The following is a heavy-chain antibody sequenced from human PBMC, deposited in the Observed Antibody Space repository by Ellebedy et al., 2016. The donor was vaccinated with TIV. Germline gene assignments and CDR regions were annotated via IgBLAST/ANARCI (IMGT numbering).Heavy chain of an antibody. CDR2: ISGSGGST. CDR1: GFTFSSYA. CDR3: ARGAIVAIG. D-gene: IGHD5-12*01. J-gene: IGHJ4*02. V-gene: IGHV3-23*01. Sequence: GESLKISCAASGFTFSSYAMSWVRQAPGKGLEWVSAISGSGGSTYYADSVKGRFTISRDNSKNTLYLQMNSLRAEDTAVYYCARGAIVAIGWGQGTLVTVSS.